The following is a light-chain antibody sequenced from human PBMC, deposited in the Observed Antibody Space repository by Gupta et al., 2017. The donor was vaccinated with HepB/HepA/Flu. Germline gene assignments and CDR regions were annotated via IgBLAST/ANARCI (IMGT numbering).Light chain of an antibody. J-gene: IGKJ2*04. CDR2: WAT. CDR1: QSVLHSSKSKNY. CDR3: QQYLSARGCS. Sequence: DIVMTQSPDSLAVSLGERATINCRSSQSVLHSSKSKNYLAWYQQKPGQPPKLLIYWATTRESGVPDRFSGSGSGTDXTLTISXLQTEDVAVYYCQQYLSARGCSFGXGTKLEIK. V-gene: IGKV4-1*01.